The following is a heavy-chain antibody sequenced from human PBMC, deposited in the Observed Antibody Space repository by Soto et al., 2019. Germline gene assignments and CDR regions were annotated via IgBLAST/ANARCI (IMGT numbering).Heavy chain of an antibody. J-gene: IGHJ6*02. V-gene: IGHV4-59*08. CDR2: IYYSGST. Sequence: SETLSLTCTLPGFSIISYYWSWIPQTPGKGLEWIGYIYYSGSTNYNPSLKSRVTISVDTSKNQFSLKLSSVTAADTAVYYCARQDRVRGHGMDVWGQGTTVT. D-gene: IGHD3-10*01. CDR1: GFSIISYY. CDR3: ARQDRVRGHGMDV.